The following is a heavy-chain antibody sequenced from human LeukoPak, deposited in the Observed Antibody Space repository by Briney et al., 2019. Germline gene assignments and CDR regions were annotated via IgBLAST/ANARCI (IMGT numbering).Heavy chain of an antibody. J-gene: IGHJ4*02. Sequence: PGGSLRLSCAASGFTVSSNYMSWVRQAPGKGLEWVSVIHSGGSTYYADSVKGRFTISRHNSKNTLYLQMNSLRAEDTAVYYCARGVAPRYFDYWGQGTLVTVSS. V-gene: IGHV3-53*04. D-gene: IGHD2-15*01. CDR2: IHSGGST. CDR1: GFTVSSNY. CDR3: ARGVAPRYFDY.